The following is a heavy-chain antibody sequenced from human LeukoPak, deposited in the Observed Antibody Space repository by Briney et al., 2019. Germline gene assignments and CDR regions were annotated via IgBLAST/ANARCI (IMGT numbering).Heavy chain of an antibody. CDR1: GFTVSSNS. V-gene: IGHV3-53*01. Sequence: GGSLSFTCTVSGFTVSSNSMSWLRQAPGQGLKWGSYIYSDNTHYSDSVKGRFTISRDTSKNTLYLQMNSLRAEDTAVYYCARRAGAYSHPYDYWGQGTLVTVSS. D-gene: IGHD4/OR15-4a*01. J-gene: IGHJ4*02. CDR2: IYSDNT. CDR3: ARRAGAYSHPYDY.